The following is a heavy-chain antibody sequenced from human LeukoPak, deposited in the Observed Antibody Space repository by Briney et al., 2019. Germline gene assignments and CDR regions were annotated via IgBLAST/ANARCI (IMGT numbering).Heavy chain of an antibody. CDR1: GFTFSNYG. CDR2: IRYDGSNK. CDR3: AKGLNYYDSSGYPH. J-gene: IGHJ4*02. D-gene: IGHD3-22*01. Sequence: GGSLRLSCAASGFTFSNYGMHWVRQAPGKGLEWVAFIRYDGSNKYYADSVKGRFTISRDNSKTTLYLQMNSLRAEDTAVYYCAKGLNYYDSSGYPHWGQGTLVTVSS. V-gene: IGHV3-30*02.